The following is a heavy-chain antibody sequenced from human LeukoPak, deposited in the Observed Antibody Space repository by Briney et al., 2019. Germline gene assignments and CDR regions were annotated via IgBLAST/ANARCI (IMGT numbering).Heavy chain of an antibody. V-gene: IGHV1-18*01. J-gene: IGHJ4*02. CDR3: ARGDYGDYVKLYFDY. CDR2: ISAYNGNT. CDR1: RYTFTSYG. D-gene: IGHD4-17*01. Sequence: ASVKDSCKASRYTFTSYGISWVRPAPGKGLEWMGWISAYNGNTNYAQNLQGRVTMTTDTSTSTAYMELRSLRSDDTAVYYCARGDYGDYVKLYFDYWGQGTLVTVSS.